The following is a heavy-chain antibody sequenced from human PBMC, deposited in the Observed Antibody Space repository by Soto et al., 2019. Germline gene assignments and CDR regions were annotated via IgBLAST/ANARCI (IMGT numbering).Heavy chain of an antibody. Sequence: GGSLRLSCAASGFTFSSYSVNWVRQAPGKGLEWVSSISSSSSYIYYADSVKGRFTISRDNAKNSLYLQMNSLRSDDTAVYYCARGGRHDSSGYYLPFSGMDVWGQGTTVTVSS. J-gene: IGHJ6*02. D-gene: IGHD3-22*01. CDR2: ISSSSSYI. CDR1: GFTFSSYS. CDR3: ARGGRHDSSGYYLPFSGMDV. V-gene: IGHV3-21*04.